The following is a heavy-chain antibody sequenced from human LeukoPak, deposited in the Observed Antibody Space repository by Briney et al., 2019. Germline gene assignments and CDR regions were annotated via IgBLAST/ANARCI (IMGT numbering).Heavy chain of an antibody. D-gene: IGHD6-13*01. Sequence: GGSLKILCKGSGYSFTRYWVGWGRQLPGKGLEGMGIIYPGGSDTRYSASFEGQVTIRADKSIRAAYLQRRSLKASATAMYYSARLGPEKAAAGTPGGTIYYYATDVWGQRTTVTVSS. CDR1: GYSFTRYW. V-gene: IGHV5-51*01. J-gene: IGHJ6*02. CDR3: ARLGPEKAAAGTPGGTIYYYATDV. CDR2: IYPGGSDT.